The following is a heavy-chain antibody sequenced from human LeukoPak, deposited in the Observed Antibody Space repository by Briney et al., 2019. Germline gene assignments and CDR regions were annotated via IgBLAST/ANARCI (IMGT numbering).Heavy chain of an antibody. Sequence: KASETLSLTCSVSDGSINSYYWNWIRRPPGKGLEWIGYIYYNGNTNYSPSLKSRVTISVDRSKNQFSLKLSSVTAADTAVYYCARITYDSDAFDIWGQGTMVTVSS. V-gene: IGHV4-59*12. CDR2: IYYNGNT. CDR3: ARITYDSDAFDI. CDR1: DGSINSYY. J-gene: IGHJ3*02. D-gene: IGHD3-10*01.